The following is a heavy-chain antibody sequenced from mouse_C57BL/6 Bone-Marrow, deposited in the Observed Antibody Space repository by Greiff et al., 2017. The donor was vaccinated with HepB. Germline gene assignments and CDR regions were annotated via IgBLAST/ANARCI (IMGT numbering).Heavy chain of an antibody. CDR2: IYPRDGST. D-gene: IGHD2-4*01. Sequence: VQRVESDAELVKPGASVKISCKVSGYTFTDHTIHWMKQRPEQGLEWIGYIYPRDGSTKYNEKFKGKATLTADKSSSTAYMQLNSLTSEDSAVYFCARRYDYLAWFAYWGQGTLVTVSA. J-gene: IGHJ3*01. CDR1: GYTFTDHT. V-gene: IGHV1-78*01. CDR3: ARRYDYLAWFAY.